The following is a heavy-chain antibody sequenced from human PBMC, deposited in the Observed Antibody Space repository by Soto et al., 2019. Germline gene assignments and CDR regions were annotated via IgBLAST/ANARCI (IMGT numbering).Heavy chain of an antibody. D-gene: IGHD3-16*01. V-gene: IGHV1-18*01. Sequence: QVQLVQSGAEVKKPGASVKVSCKASGYTFTSYGISWVRQAPGQGLEWMGWISAYKGNTNYSQKLQGRVTMTPDTSTSTAYRARRIVRADDTAVYYCAKDPHVLVYLWGATAVAFDIWGQGTMIPVSS. CDR3: AKDPHVLVYLWGATAVAFDI. CDR2: ISAYKGNT. J-gene: IGHJ3*02. CDR1: GYTFTSYG.